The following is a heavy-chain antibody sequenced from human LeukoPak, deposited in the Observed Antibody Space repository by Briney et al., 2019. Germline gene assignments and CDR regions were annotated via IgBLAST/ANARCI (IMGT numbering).Heavy chain of an antibody. Sequence: SETLSLTCTVSDDSITIYYWSWVRQPRGKGLEWIGYIYYSGGTNYNPSLKSRVTISVDTSKNQFSLKLSSVTAADTAVYYCARSRQWHYYYMDVWGKGTTVTVSS. CDR3: ARSRQWHYYYMDV. J-gene: IGHJ6*03. V-gene: IGHV4-59*01. CDR1: DDSITIYY. D-gene: IGHD6-19*01. CDR2: IYYSGGT.